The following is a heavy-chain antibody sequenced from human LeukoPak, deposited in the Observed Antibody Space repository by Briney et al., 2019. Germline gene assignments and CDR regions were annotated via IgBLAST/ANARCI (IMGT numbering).Heavy chain of an antibody. CDR2: IWYDGSNK. CDR1: GFTFSSYG. J-gene: IGHJ1*01. Sequence: PGGSLRLSCAASGFTFSSYGMHWVRQAPGKGLEWVAVIWYDGSNKYYADSVKGRFTISRDNSKNTLYLQMNSLRAEDTAVYYCARSPRSSRITMIVVPEYFQHWGQGTLVTVSS. V-gene: IGHV3-33*01. D-gene: IGHD3-22*01. CDR3: ARSPRSSRITMIVVPEYFQH.